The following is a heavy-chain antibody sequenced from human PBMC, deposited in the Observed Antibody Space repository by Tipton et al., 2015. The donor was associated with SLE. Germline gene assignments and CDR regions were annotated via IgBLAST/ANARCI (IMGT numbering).Heavy chain of an antibody. V-gene: IGHV1-46*01. J-gene: IGHJ4*02. CDR3: AREATAMGPFDY. CDR2: INPSGGGP. Sequence: QSGAEVKKPGASVKLSCKASGYTFTSYYIHWVRQAPGQGLEWMGIINPSGGGPEYAQEFQGRVTMTSDTSTTTAYMELSSLRSEDMAVYYCAREATAMGPFDYWGQGTLVTVSS. D-gene: IGHD5-18*01. CDR1: GYTFTSYY.